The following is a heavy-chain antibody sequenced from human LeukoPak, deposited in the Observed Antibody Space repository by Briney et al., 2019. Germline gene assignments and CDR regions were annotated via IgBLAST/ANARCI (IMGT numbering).Heavy chain of an antibody. CDR3: AKGDTGVIRRYYLDS. CDR2: TDTSGVIT. CDR1: GFTFSNYG. D-gene: IGHD5-18*01. J-gene: IGHJ4*02. V-gene: IGHV3-23*05. Sequence: GGSLRLSCAASGFTFSNYGMNWVRQAPGKGLEWVSVTDTSGVITYYTESVKGRFTISRDNSKSTLNLQMDSLRVEDTAVYYCAKGDTGVIRRYYLDSWGQGPLVTVSS.